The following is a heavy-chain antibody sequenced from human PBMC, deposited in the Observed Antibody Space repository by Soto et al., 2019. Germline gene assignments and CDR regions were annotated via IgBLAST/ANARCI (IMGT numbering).Heavy chain of an antibody. CDR2: ISGSGDST. J-gene: IGHJ4*02. Sequence: GGSLRLSCAASGFTFSSYVMSWVRQAPGKGLEWVSAISGSGDSTYYADSVKGRFTISRDNSRNTLYLQMNSLRAEDTAVYYCARSPPTVVRGVIIFSYYFDYWGQGTLVTVSS. CDR1: GFTFSSYV. V-gene: IGHV3-23*01. CDR3: ARSPPTVVRGVIIFSYYFDY. D-gene: IGHD3-10*01.